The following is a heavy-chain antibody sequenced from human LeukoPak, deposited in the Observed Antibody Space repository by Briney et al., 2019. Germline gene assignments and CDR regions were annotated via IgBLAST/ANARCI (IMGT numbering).Heavy chain of an antibody. CDR3: ARDAWGDYPI. CDR2: ISYDGSNK. J-gene: IGHJ3*02. D-gene: IGHD2-21*01. CDR1: GFTFSSYA. V-gene: IGHV3-30*04. Sequence: AGGSLRLSCAASGFTFSSYAMHWVRQAPGKGLEWVALISYDGSNKFYADSVKGRFTLSRDNSKNTLFLQMNSLRVEDTAVYYCARDAWGDYPIWGQGTMVTVSS.